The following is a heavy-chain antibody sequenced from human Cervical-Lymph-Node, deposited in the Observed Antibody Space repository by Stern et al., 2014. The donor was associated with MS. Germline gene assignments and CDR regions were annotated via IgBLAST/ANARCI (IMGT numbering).Heavy chain of an antibody. J-gene: IGHJ5*02. CDR3: ARHLGSHESGWFDP. CDR1: GGTLISYP. D-gene: IGHD1-26*01. CDR2: IMPILGTS. Sequence: QMQLVQSGAEVKTPGSSVKVSCQASGGTLISYPISWVRQAPGQGLEWLGGIMPILGTSNYAHKFQGRVTITADESTTTIYMELRSLKSEDTAVYYCARHLGSHESGWFDPWGQGTLVTVSS. V-gene: IGHV1-69*01.